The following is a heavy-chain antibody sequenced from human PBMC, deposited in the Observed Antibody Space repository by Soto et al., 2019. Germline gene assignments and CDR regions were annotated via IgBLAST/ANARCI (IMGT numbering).Heavy chain of an antibody. CDR2: IYYSGST. V-gene: IGHV4-59*01. Sequence: QVQLQESGPGLVKPSETLSLTCTVSGGSISSYYWSWIRQPPGKGLEWVGYIYYSGSTNYNPSLESRVTISVDTSKTQFSLKLSSVTAADTAVYYCARPGSSSGWYYFDYWGQGTLVTVSS. D-gene: IGHD6-19*01. CDR3: ARPGSSSGWYYFDY. CDR1: GGSISSYY. J-gene: IGHJ4*02.